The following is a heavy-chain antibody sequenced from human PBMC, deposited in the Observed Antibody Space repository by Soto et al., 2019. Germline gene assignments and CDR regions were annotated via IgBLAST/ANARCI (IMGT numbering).Heavy chain of an antibody. D-gene: IGHD3-10*01. CDR2: IYYSGST. Sequence: QVQLQESGPGLVKPSQTLSLTCTVSGGSISSGDYYWSWIRQPPGKGLEWIGYIYYSGSTYYNPSLKSRVTISVDTSKTQFSLKLSSVTAAATAVYDCARGFGGPDAFDIWGQGTMVTVSS. V-gene: IGHV4-30-4*01. CDR1: GGSISSGDYY. CDR3: ARGFGGPDAFDI. J-gene: IGHJ3*02.